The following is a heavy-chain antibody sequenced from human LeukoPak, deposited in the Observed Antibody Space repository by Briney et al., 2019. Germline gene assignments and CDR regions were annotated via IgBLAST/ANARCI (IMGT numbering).Heavy chain of an antibody. J-gene: IGHJ4*02. D-gene: IGHD3-16*01. CDR2: IYTTGNA. CDR1: SGSINIYY. V-gene: IGHV4-4*07. CDR3: ARHGYTASHYFLDY. Sequence: PSETLSLTCTVSSGSINIYYWGWVRQPAGRGLEWIGRIYTTGNANYNPSLKRRLTMSVDTPKRQSSLNLRSVTAADTAIYFCARHGYTASHYFLDYWSQGILVTVPS.